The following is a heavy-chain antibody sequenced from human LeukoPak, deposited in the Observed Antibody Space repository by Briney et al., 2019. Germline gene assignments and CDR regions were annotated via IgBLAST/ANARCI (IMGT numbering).Heavy chain of an antibody. V-gene: IGHV4-4*07. CDR2: IYTSGST. CDR1: GGCVGKEC. Sequence: RSQRRSPACSLDGGCVGKECRCWMRQHAWKKLEWIGRIYTSGSTNYNPSLKSRVTMSVDTSKNQFSLKLSSVTAADTAVYYCARGSVWGSYPNRFDPWCQGTLVTVSS. J-gene: IGHJ5*02. D-gene: IGHD3-16*02. CDR3: ARGSVWGSYPNRFDP.